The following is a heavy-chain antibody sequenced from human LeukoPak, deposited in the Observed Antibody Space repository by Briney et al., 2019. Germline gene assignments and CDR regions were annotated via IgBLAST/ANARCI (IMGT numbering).Heavy chain of an antibody. Sequence: GGSLRLSCAASGFTFSIYAMSWVRQAPGKGLEWVSAISGSGGGTYAADSVKGRFTISRDNSKNTLYLQMNSLRAEDTAVYYCAKEAFLIDAFDIWGQGTMVTVSS. V-gene: IGHV3-23*01. CDR3: AKEAFLIDAFDI. CDR1: GFTFSIYA. J-gene: IGHJ3*02. CDR2: ISGSGGGT. D-gene: IGHD2/OR15-2a*01.